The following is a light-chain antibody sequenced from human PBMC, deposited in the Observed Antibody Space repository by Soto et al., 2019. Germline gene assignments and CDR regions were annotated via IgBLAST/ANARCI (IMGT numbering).Light chain of an antibody. J-gene: IGLJ1*01. CDR2: QNN. CDR3: QAWASSTGV. Sequence: SYELTQPPSVSVSPGQTASITCSGDKLGDKYACWYQQKPGQSPVLVIYQNNKRPSGIPERFSGSNSGNTATLTISGTQAMDEAVYYCQAWASSTGVFGTGTKVTVL. V-gene: IGLV3-1*01. CDR1: KLGDKY.